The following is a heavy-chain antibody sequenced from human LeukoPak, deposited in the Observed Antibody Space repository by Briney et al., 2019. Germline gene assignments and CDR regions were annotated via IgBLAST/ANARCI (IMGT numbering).Heavy chain of an antibody. V-gene: IGHV3-30*18. D-gene: IGHD2-2*01. CDR1: GFTFSSYG. J-gene: IGHJ4*02. CDR2: ISYDGSNK. CDR3: AKDRDLVDRVATYFDY. Sequence: PGRSLRLSCAASGFTFSSYGMHWVRQAPGKGLEWVAVISYDGSNKYYADSVKGRFTISRDNSKNTLYLQMNSLRAEDTAVYYCAKDRDLVDRVATYFDYWGQGTLVTVSS.